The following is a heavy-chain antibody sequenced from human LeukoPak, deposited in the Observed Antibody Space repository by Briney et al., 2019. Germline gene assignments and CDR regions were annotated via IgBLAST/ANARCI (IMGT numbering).Heavy chain of an antibody. Sequence: PSETLSLTCAVSGGSISSSNWWSWVRQPPGKGLEWIGEIYHSGSTNYNPTLKSRVTISVDKSKNQFSLKLSSVTAADTAVYYCVSSSSSGKGGYWGQGTLVTVSS. CDR2: IYHSGST. CDR1: GGSISSSNW. J-gene: IGHJ4*02. D-gene: IGHD6-13*01. V-gene: IGHV4-4*02. CDR3: VSSSSSGKGGY.